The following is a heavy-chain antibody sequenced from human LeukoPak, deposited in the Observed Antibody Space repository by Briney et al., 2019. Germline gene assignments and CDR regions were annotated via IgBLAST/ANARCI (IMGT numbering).Heavy chain of an antibody. D-gene: IGHD1-26*01. CDR1: GFTFSETW. CDR3: ARPGVAGGAFDI. V-gene: IGHV3-7*01. CDR2: IEPDGSES. Sequence: PGGPLRLSCAASGFTFSETWVNWVRQVPGKGLEWVGNIEPDGSESYYLASVEGRFTLSRDNVKNSLYLQMNSLRAEDTAIYYCARPGVAGGAFDIWGQGTVVTVSS. J-gene: IGHJ3*02.